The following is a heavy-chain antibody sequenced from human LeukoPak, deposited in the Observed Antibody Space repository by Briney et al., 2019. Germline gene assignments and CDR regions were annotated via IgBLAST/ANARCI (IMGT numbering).Heavy chain of an antibody. CDR3: VTGHYDSRMYFDL. D-gene: IGHD3-16*01. V-gene: IGHV3-74*01. J-gene: IGHJ2*01. Sequence: GGSLRLSCTASGLTFSTYWVHWVRQAPGKGLVWVSQIKFDGSLASYADSVKGRFTISRDNAKNTLYLQMNTLGAEDTAVYYCVTGHYDSRMYFDLWGRGTLVTVSS. CDR1: GLTFSTYW. CDR2: IKFDGSLA.